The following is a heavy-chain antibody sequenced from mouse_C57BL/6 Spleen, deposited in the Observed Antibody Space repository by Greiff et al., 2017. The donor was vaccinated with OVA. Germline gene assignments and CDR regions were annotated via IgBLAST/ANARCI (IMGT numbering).Heavy chain of an antibody. CDR3: ARPSDGYYGMDY. D-gene: IGHD2-3*01. CDR1: GFTFTDYY. J-gene: IGHJ4*01. V-gene: IGHV7-3*01. CDR2: IRNKANGYTT. Sequence: EVMLVESGGGLVQPGGSLSLSCAASGFTFTDYYMSWVRQPPGKALEWLGFIRNKANGYTTAYSASVKGRFTISRDNSQSILYLQMNALRAEDSATYYCARPSDGYYGMDYWGQGTSVTVSS.